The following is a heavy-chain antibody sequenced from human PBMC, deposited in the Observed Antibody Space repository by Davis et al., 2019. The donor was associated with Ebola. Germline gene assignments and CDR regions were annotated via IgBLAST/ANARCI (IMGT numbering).Heavy chain of an antibody. CDR3: ARDRGYSSGWYVQH. Sequence: SETLSLTCTVSGASMNYYYWTWIRQPPGKGLEWIGYVYFSGSTNYNPSLKSRVTMSLDTSKNQFSLRLRSVAADDTAVYYCARDRGYSSGWYVQHWGQGTLVTVSS. CDR1: GASMNYYY. CDR2: VYFSGST. V-gene: IGHV4-59*01. J-gene: IGHJ1*01. D-gene: IGHD6-19*01.